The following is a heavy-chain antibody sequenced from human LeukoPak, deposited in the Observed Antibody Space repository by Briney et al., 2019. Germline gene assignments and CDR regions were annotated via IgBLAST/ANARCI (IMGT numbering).Heavy chain of an antibody. Sequence: SETLSLTCTVSGGSISSYYWSWIRQPPGKGLEWIWYIYYSGSSNYNPSLKSRVTMSVETSKNQFSLKLSSVTAAETAVYYCVTTSPPHYWGQGTMVTVSS. CDR1: GGSISSYY. J-gene: IGHJ4*02. D-gene: IGHD4-11*01. CDR2: IYYSGSS. CDR3: VTTSPPHY. V-gene: IGHV4-59*08.